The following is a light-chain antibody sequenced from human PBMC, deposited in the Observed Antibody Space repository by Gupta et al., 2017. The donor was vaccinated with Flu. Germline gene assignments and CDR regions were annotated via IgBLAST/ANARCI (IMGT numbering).Light chain of an antibody. CDR1: SSNIGSNY. CDR3: AAWDDNLSGPWV. Sequence: VTISWSGGSSNIGSNYVFWYQQFPGIAPNLLIHRNNLRPSGVPARFSGSKSGTSASLAISGLRSEDEADYYCAAWDDNLSGPWVFGGGTKLTVL. V-gene: IGLV1-47*01. CDR2: RNN. J-gene: IGLJ3*02.